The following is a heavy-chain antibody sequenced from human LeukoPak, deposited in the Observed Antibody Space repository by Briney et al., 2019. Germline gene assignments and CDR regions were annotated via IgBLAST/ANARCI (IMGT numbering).Heavy chain of an antibody. Sequence: ASVKVSCKASGYTFTSYGISWVRQAPGQGLEWMGWISAYNGNTNYAQKLQGRVTMTTDTSTSTAYMELRSLRSDDTAVYYCARDRAGDFWSGYYYYMDVWGKGTTVTVSS. J-gene: IGHJ6*03. D-gene: IGHD3-3*01. CDR3: ARDRAGDFWSGYYYYMDV. CDR2: ISAYNGNT. CDR1: GYTFTSYG. V-gene: IGHV1-18*01.